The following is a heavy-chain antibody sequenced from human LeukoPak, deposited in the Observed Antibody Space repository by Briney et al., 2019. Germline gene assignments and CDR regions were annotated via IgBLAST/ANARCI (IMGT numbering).Heavy chain of an antibody. V-gene: IGHV3-23*01. Sequence: PGGSLRLSCAASGFTFSSYAMTWVRQVPGKGLEWVSVISVRGGSTYYADSVKGRFTISRDNAKNTLYLQMNSLRAEDTAVYYCARVLGLVRATEPPGYWGQGTLVTVSS. CDR3: ARVLGLVRATEPPGY. CDR2: ISVRGGST. D-gene: IGHD1-14*01. J-gene: IGHJ4*02. CDR1: GFTFSSYA.